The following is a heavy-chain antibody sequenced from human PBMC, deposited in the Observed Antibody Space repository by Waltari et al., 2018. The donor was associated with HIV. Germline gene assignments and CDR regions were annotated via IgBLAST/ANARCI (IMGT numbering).Heavy chain of an antibody. CDR3: TTLWYSYDSTDY. CDR1: GITLRNAW. J-gene: IGHJ4*02. CDR2: IKSGAEGGTT. V-gene: IGHV3-15*01. D-gene: IGHD3-22*01. Sequence: EVQLVESGGGLVKPGGSLRLSCAASGITLRNAWMSWVSQAPGKGLEWVGRIKSGAEGGTTDYAAAVKGRFTISRDDSKHTLYLQMDSLKTEDTAVYYCTTLWYSYDSTDYWGQGTLVTVSS.